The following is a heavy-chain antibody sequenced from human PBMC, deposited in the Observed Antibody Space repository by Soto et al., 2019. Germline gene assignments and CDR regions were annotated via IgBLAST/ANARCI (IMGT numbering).Heavy chain of an antibody. V-gene: IGHV1-46*01. D-gene: IGHD5-18*01. CDR3: ATSVNSAMAFDY. CDR1: GYTFTHYY. Sequence: QVQLVQSGAEVQKPGASVKVSCKASGYTFTHYYMHWVRQGPGQGLEWMGIINPNGGSTTYSQRFRSGFTITRDTSTSTVYMELSSLRSEDSAVYYCATSVNSAMAFDYWGQGTLVTVSS. CDR2: INPNGGST. J-gene: IGHJ4*02.